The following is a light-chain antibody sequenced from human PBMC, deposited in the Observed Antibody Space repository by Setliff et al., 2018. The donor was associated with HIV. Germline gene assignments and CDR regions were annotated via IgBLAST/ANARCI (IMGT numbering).Light chain of an antibody. CDR2: EVR. CDR1: SSDVGGYGY. V-gene: IGLV2-14*01. Sequence: QSALTQPAPVSGSPGQSITISCTGTSSDVGGYGYVSWYQQHPGKAPKLIIYEVRNRPSGVSNRFSGSKSGNTASLTISGLQAEDEADYYCSSYAITNTLPFGTGTKVTVL. J-gene: IGLJ1*01. CDR3: SSYAITNTLP.